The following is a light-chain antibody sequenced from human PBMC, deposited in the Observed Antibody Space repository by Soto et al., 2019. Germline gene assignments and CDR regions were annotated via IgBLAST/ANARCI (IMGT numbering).Light chain of an antibody. J-gene: IGKJ4*01. Sequence: DIQMTQSPSTLSASVGDRVTITCRASQSISSWLAWYQQKPGKAPKLLIYKASTIESGVPSRFSGSGSGTEFTLTISSLQPDDFATYYCQQYNIFSLTFGGGTKVEIK. V-gene: IGKV1-5*03. CDR1: QSISSW. CDR3: QQYNIFSLT. CDR2: KAS.